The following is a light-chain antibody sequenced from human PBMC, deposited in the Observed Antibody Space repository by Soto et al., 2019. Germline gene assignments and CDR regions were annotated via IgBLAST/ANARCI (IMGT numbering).Light chain of an antibody. CDR3: QQYNSWPHS. CDR1: HSISSD. CDR2: GAS. J-gene: IGKJ2*01. V-gene: IGKV3-15*01. Sequence: ETVLTQSPASLSVSLGERATFSCRASHSISSDLAWYQQKPGQVPRLLIYGASTRATGIPARFSGSGSGTEFTLTISGLQSEDFAVYHCQQYNSWPHSFGQGTKLEL.